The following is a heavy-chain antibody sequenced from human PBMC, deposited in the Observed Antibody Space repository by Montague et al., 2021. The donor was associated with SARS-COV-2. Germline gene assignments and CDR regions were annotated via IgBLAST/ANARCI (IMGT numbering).Heavy chain of an antibody. V-gene: IGHV4-61*02. Sequence: TLSLTCTVSGGSVNSGNYYWSWIRQPAGKRLEWMGRISTSGNTNYNPSLKSRLSILVDTSKNQFSLSLRFVTAADTAVYYCARDTEVEIRTDSYYKMDVWGLGTTVTVSS. D-gene: IGHD5-12*01. CDR3: ARDTEVEIRTDSYYKMDV. CDR2: ISTSGNT. CDR1: GGSVNSGNYY. J-gene: IGHJ6*02.